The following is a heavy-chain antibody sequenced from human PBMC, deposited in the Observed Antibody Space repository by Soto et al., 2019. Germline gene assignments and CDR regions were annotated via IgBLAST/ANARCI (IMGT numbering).Heavy chain of an antibody. J-gene: IGHJ6*02. CDR3: AKDPTAAGDYYYYGMDV. CDR1: GFTFSSYG. V-gene: IGHV3-30*18. Sequence: GGSLRLSCAASGFTFSSYGMHWVRQAPGKGLEWVAVISYDGSNKYYADSVKGRFTISRDNSKNTLYLQMNSLRAEDTAVYYCAKDPTAAGDYYYYGMDVWGQGTTVTVS. D-gene: IGHD6-13*01. CDR2: ISYDGSNK.